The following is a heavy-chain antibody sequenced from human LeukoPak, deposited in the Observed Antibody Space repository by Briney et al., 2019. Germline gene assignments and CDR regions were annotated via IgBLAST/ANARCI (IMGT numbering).Heavy chain of an antibody. CDR1: GFSFRSYG. D-gene: IGHD2-15*01. Sequence: GGSLRLSCAASGFSFRSYGMHWVRQAPGKGLEWVALISYDVSNKYYVDSVKGRFTISRDNAKNSLYLQMNSLRAEDTAVYYCARHWSHSVAQFGRYYWFDPWGQGTLVTVSS. CDR2: ISYDVSNK. J-gene: IGHJ5*02. CDR3: ARHWSHSVAQFGRYYWFDP. V-gene: IGHV3-30*03.